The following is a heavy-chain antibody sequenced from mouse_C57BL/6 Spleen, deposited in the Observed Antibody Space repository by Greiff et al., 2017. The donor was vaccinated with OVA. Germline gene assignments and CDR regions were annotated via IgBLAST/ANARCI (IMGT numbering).Heavy chain of an antibody. J-gene: IGHJ4*01. D-gene: IGHD1-1*01. V-gene: IGHV1-54*01. CDR3: ARGGYGSRDAMDY. Sequence: QVQLKESGAELVRPGTSVKVSCKASGYAFTNYLIEWVKQRPGQGLEWIGVINPGSGGTNYNEKFKGKATLTADKSSSTAYMQLSSLTSEDSAVYFCARGGYGSRDAMDYWGQGTSVTVSS. CDR2: INPGSGGT. CDR1: GYAFTNYL.